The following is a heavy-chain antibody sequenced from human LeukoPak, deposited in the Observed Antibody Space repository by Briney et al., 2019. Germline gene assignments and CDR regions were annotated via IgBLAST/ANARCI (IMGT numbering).Heavy chain of an antibody. V-gene: IGHV4-61*01. CDR1: GGSVSSGTYY. Sequence: SETLSLTCTVSGGSVSSGTYYWSWIRQPPGKGLEWIGYIYYSGSTNYNPSLKSRVTISVDTSKNQFSLKLSSVTAADTAVYYCARSLYGSGSLYFFDYWGQGTLVTVSS. J-gene: IGHJ4*02. D-gene: IGHD3-10*01. CDR3: ARSLYGSGSLYFFDY. CDR2: IYYSGST.